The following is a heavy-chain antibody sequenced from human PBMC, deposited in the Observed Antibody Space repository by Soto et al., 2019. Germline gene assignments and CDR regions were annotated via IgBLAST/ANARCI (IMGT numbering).Heavy chain of an antibody. Sequence: SETLSLTCTVSGGSISSYYWSWIRQPPGKGLEWIGYIYYSGSTNYNPSLKSRVTISVDTSKNQFSLKLSSVTAADTAVYYCARALFPDDVFDIWGQGTLVTVSS. V-gene: IGHV4-59*01. CDR3: ARALFPDDVFDI. CDR1: GGSISSYY. J-gene: IGHJ3*02. CDR2: IYYSGST. D-gene: IGHD2-21*01.